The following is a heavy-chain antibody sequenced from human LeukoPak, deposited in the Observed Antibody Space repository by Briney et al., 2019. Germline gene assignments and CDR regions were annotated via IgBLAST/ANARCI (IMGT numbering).Heavy chain of an antibody. CDR2: IDPSDSYT. V-gene: IGHV5-10-1*01. CDR1: GYNFTSYW. D-gene: IGHD1-26*01. CDR3: ARHYSGSYNYYYGMDV. Sequence: GESLKISCKGSGYNFTSYWISWVRQMPGKGLEWMGRIDPSDSYTNYSPSFQGHVTISADKSISTAYLQWSSLKASDTAMYYCARHYSGSYNYYYGMDVWGQGTTVTVSS. J-gene: IGHJ6*02.